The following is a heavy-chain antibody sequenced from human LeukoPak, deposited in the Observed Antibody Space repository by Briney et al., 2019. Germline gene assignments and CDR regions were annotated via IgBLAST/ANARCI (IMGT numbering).Heavy chain of an antibody. D-gene: IGHD2-15*01. CDR1: GYIFIDSY. J-gene: IGHJ4*02. CDR2: ISPNSGDT. CDR3: ARDETADCSRGSCYWD. V-gene: IGHV1-2*02. Sequence: ASVKVSCKASGYIFIDSYLHWVRQAPGRGLEGLGWISPNSGDTYYAPKFQGKITFTRDTSVSTAYMEVRSLRSDDTAVYYCARDETADCSRGSCYWDWGQGTLVTVSS.